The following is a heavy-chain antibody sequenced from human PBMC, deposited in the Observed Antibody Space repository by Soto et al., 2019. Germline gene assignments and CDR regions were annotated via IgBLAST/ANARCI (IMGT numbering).Heavy chain of an antibody. D-gene: IGHD1-26*01. CDR3: ASHRGAGASHSYYYGMEV. V-gene: IGHV3-23*01. Sequence: PGWSLRLSCAASGFTFSNSEMFWVRQAPGEGLEWVSSISGTDDYTYYADSVKGRFTISRDNAKNILYLQMDSLRDEDTAVYYCASHRGAGASHSYYYGMEVWGQGTTVTVSS. J-gene: IGHJ6*02. CDR1: GFTFSNSE. CDR2: ISGTDDYT.